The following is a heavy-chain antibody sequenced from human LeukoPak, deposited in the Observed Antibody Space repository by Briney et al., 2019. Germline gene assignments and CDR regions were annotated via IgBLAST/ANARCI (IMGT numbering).Heavy chain of an antibody. D-gene: IGHD3-10*01. Sequence: GGSLRLSCVDSGFTFTNAWMSWVRQAPGKGLEWIGRIKSRTDGETTNYAEPVRGRFTISRDDSKSAVYLQMNSLKIEDTAVYYCTTDLGTYYHGSQRLIPIDYWGQGTLVTVSS. CDR3: TTDLGTYYHGSQRLIPIDY. J-gene: IGHJ4*02. CDR2: IKSRTDGETT. CDR1: GFTFTNAW. V-gene: IGHV3-15*01.